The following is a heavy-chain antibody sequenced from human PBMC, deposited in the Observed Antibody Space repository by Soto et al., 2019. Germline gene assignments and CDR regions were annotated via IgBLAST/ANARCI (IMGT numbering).Heavy chain of an antibody. Sequence: EVQLVESGGGLVQPGGSLRLSCAASGFTFSSYDMHWVRQATGKGLEWVSAIGTAGDTYYPGSVKGRFTISRENAKNSWYLQMNSLRAGDTAVYYCAGDAWYSSGYGMDVWGQGTTVTVSS. CDR2: IGTAGDT. V-gene: IGHV3-13*04. D-gene: IGHD6-19*01. CDR3: AGDAWYSSGYGMDV. J-gene: IGHJ6*02. CDR1: GFTFSSYD.